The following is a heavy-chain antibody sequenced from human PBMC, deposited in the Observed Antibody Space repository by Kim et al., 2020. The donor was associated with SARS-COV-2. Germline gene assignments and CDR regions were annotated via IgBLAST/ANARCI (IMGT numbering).Heavy chain of an antibody. CDR3: ARAGRARFDP. V-gene: IGHV1-46*01. J-gene: IGHJ5*02. CDR2: ST. Sequence: STSYEQKCQGRVTMTRDTSTSTVYMELSSLRAEDTAVYYCARAGRARFDPRGQGTLVTVSS.